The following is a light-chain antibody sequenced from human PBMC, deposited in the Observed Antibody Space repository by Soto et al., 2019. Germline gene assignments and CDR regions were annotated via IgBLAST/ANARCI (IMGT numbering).Light chain of an antibody. Sequence: IALTQSPGTLSLSPGERATLSCRASQRVSSNYVAWYQHKPGQAPRLLIHGASIRATGIPDRFSGSGSGTDFALTISRLEPEDFAVYYCHQYGTLPYAFGQGTKLHLK. CDR2: GAS. CDR3: HQYGTLPYA. CDR1: QRVSSNY. J-gene: IGKJ2*01. V-gene: IGKV3-20*01.